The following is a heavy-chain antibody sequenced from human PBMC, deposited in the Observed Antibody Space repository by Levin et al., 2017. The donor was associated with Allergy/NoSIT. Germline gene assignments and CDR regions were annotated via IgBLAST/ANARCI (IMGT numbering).Heavy chain of an antibody. J-gene: IGHJ6*02. CDR1: GFTFSNYG. CDR2: IWSDGSIT. D-gene: IGHD2/OR15-2a*01. CDR3: ARDPALSSTPWDYSGMDV. V-gene: IGHV3-33*01. Sequence: GGSLRLSCVASGFTFSNYGMFWVRQAPGKGLEWVAVIWSDGSITYYVESVQGRFTISRDNSKNTLYLQMSSLRADDKAVYYCARDPALSSTPWDYSGMDVWGHGTTVIVSS.